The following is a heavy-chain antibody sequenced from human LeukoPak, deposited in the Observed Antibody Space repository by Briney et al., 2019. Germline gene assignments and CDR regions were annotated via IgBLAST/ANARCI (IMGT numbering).Heavy chain of an antibody. V-gene: IGHV4-34*01. J-gene: IGHJ4*02. CDR2: INHSGST. CDR3: AGDIEVAGTGN. CDR1: GGSFSGYY. D-gene: IGHD6-19*01. Sequence: SETLSLTCAVYGGSFSGYYWSWIRQPPGKGLEWIGEINHSGSTNYNPSLKSRVTISVETSKNQFSLKLSSVTAADTAVYYCAGDIEVAGTGNWGQGTLVTVSS.